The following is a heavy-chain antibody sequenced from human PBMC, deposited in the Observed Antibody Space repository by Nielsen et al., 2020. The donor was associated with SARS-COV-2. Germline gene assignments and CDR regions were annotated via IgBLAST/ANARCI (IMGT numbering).Heavy chain of an antibody. CDR3: ARRVGPTRNDAFDI. CDR2: ISAYNGNT. J-gene: IGHJ3*02. CDR1: GYTFTGYY. D-gene: IGHD1-26*01. Sequence: ASVKVSCKASGYTFTGYYMHWVRQAPGQGLEWMGWISAYNGNTNYAQKLQGRVTMTTDTSTSTAYMELRSLRSDDTAVYYCARRVGPTRNDAFDIWGQGTMVTVSS. V-gene: IGHV1-18*04.